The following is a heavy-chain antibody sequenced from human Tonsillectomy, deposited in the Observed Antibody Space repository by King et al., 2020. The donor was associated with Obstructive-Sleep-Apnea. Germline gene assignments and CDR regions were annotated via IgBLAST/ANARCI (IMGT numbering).Heavy chain of an antibody. Sequence: VQLVESGGGVVQPGRSLRLSCAASGFTFSSYAMHWVRQAPGKGLQWVAVISYDGSNKYYADSVKGRFTISRDNSKNTLYLQMNSLRAEDTAVYYCARDPVGYCTGGRCSNYYFDHWGQGTLVTVSS. CDR1: GFTFSSYA. J-gene: IGHJ4*02. CDR3: ARDPVGYCTGGRCSNYYFDH. D-gene: IGHD2-15*01. V-gene: IGHV3-30*04. CDR2: ISYDGSNK.